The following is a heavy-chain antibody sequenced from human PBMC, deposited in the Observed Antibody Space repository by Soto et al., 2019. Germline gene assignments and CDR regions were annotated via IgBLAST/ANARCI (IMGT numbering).Heavy chain of an antibody. CDR2: IYRTGST. V-gene: IGHV4-59*01. CDR1: GGSMNTYN. CDR3: ARQIGDAPFDI. Sequence: SETLSLTWSVSGGSMNTYNRNSIRQSTGKGLEWIGYIYRTGSTHYNLSLNSRVAISLDTSRNKFSLKLNSVTPADTAVYFCARQIGDAPFDIWGQGAMVTVSS. D-gene: IGHD3-3*01. J-gene: IGHJ3*02.